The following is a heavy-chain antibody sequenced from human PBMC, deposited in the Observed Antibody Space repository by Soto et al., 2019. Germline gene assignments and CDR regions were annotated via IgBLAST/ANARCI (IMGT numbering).Heavy chain of an antibody. Sequence: EVQLVESGGALVQPGGSLRLSCAVSGFTFNNYWMSWVRQAPGKGLEWVANIKQDGNEKYYVDSVKGRFTISRDNAKNSLYLQMNSLRAEDTAVYYCTRITSLAGVYWAQGTLVTVCS. CDR2: IKQDGNEK. CDR1: GFTFNNYW. D-gene: IGHD3-10*01. V-gene: IGHV3-7*05. J-gene: IGHJ4*02. CDR3: TRITSLAGVY.